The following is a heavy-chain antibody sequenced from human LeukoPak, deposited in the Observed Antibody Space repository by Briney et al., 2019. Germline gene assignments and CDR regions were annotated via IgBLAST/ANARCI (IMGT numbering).Heavy chain of an antibody. Sequence: TCTVSGGSISSYYWSWIRQPAGKGLEWIGRIYTSGSTNYSPYLKSRVTISVDTSKNQFSLKLSSVTAADTAVYYCAGGTIFGVVIAGYFDYWGQGTLVTVSS. CDR1: GGSISSYY. CDR3: AGGTIFGVVIAGYFDY. V-gene: IGHV4-4*07. J-gene: IGHJ4*02. CDR2: IYTSGST. D-gene: IGHD3-3*01.